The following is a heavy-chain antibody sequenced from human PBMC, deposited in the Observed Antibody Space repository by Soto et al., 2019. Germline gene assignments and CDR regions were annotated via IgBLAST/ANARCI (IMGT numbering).Heavy chain of an antibody. Sequence: SETLSLTCTVSGGSISSSSYCWGWSRQPPGKGLEWIGSIYYSGSTYYNPSLKSRVTISVDTSKNQFSLKLSSVTAADTAVYYCARRGYSSSWYGNWFDPWGQGTLVTVS. CDR1: GGSISSSSYC. D-gene: IGHD6-13*01. CDR3: ARRGYSSSWYGNWFDP. J-gene: IGHJ5*02. V-gene: IGHV4-39*01. CDR2: IYYSGST.